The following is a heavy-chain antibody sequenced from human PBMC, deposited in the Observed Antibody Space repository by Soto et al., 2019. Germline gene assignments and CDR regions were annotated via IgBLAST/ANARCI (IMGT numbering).Heavy chain of an antibody. J-gene: IGHJ4*02. D-gene: IGHD2-21*02. CDR1: GFTFGSYW. CDR2: IKPDGSAT. CDR3: ARAGYCGPGCYYYFDY. V-gene: IGHV3-7*01. Sequence: EVQLVESGGGLVQPGESLRLSCAVSGFTFGSYWMNWVRLIPGKGLEWVAYIKPDGSATYYVDSVKGRFTISRDNAKNSLYLQMNSLRVEDTSVYYCARAGYCGPGCYYYFDYWGQGTLVTVSS.